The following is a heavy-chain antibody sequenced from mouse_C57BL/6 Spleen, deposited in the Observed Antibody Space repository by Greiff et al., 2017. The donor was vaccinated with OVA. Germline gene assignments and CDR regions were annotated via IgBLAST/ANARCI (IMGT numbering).Heavy chain of an antibody. V-gene: IGHV5-17*01. CDR3: ARPGSTMVTGGFAY. CDR1: GFTFSDYG. Sequence: EVKVVESGGGLVKPGGSLKLSCAASGFTFSDYGMHWVRQAPEKGLEWVAYISSGSSTIYYADTVKGRFTISRDNAKNTLFLQMTSLRSEDTAMYYCARPGSTMVTGGFAYWGQGTLVTVSA. D-gene: IGHD2-2*01. J-gene: IGHJ3*01. CDR2: ISSGSSTI.